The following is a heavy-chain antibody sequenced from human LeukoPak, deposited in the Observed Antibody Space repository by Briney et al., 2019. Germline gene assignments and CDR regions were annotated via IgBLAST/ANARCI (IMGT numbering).Heavy chain of an antibody. Sequence: GGSLRLSCAASGFTFSSYWMSWVRQAPGKGLEWVANIKQDGSEKYYVDSVKGRFTISRDNAKNSLYLQMNSLRAEDTAVYYCAKDYDIFPDAFDIWGQGTMVTVSS. CDR1: GFTFSSYW. J-gene: IGHJ3*02. V-gene: IGHV3-7*04. D-gene: IGHD3-9*01. CDR3: AKDYDIFPDAFDI. CDR2: IKQDGSEK.